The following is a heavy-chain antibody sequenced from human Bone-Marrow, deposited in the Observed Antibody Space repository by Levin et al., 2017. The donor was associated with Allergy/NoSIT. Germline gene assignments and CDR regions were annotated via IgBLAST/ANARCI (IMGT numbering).Heavy chain of an antibody. D-gene: IGHD3-10*01. CDR3: ARGSGVLLWFGGNSNLGVLADRFYMDV. J-gene: IGHJ6*03. V-gene: IGHV4-34*01. CDR2: INHSGST. Sequence: PSQTLSLTCAVYGGSFSGYYWSWIRQPPGKGLEWIGEINHSGSTNYNPSLKSRVTISVDTSKNQFSLKLSSVTAADTAVYYCARGSGVLLWFGGNSNLGVLADRFYMDVWGKGTTVTVSS. CDR1: GGSFSGYY.